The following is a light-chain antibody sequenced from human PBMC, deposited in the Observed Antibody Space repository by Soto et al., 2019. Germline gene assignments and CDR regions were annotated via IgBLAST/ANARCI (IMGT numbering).Light chain of an antibody. Sequence: QSVLTQPPSVSGAPGQRVTISCTGSSSNIGTGFDVHWYQQFPGTAPKLLIYANNNRPSGVPDRFSGSKSGTSASLAITGLQAEDEAEYYCQSYDSSLSGSVFGGGTKLTVL. CDR1: SSNIGTGFD. V-gene: IGLV1-40*01. CDR3: QSYDSSLSGSV. CDR2: ANN. J-gene: IGLJ3*02.